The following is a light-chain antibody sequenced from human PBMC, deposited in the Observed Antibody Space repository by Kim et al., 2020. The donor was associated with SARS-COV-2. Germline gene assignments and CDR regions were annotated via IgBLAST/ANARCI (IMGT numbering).Light chain of an antibody. V-gene: IGKV1-5*01. CDR2: DAS. CDR1: QSVSSY. Sequence: DIQMTQSPSTLSASIGDRVAITCRASQSVSSYLAWYQQKPGKPPKLLIYDASSLESGVPPRFSGSGSGTELTLTISSLQPDDFATYYCQQYISYPYTFGQGTKLEI. CDR3: QQYISYPYT. J-gene: IGKJ2*01.